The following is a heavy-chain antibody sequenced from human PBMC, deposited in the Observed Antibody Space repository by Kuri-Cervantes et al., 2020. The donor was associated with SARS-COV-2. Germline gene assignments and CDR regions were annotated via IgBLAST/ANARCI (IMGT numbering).Heavy chain of an antibody. CDR1: GYTFTSYA. Sequence: ASVKVSCKASGYTFTSYAMRWVRQAPGQRLEWMGWINAGNGNTKYSQKFQGRVTITRDTSASTAYMELSSLRSEDTAVYYCARGGDFWYSYYGMDVWGQGTTVTVSS. CDR2: INAGNGNT. D-gene: IGHD3-3*01. CDR3: ARGGDFWYSYYGMDV. J-gene: IGHJ6*02. V-gene: IGHV1-3*01.